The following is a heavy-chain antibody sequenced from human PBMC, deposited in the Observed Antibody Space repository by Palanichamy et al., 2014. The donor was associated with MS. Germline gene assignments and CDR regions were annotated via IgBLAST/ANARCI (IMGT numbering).Heavy chain of an antibody. J-gene: IGHJ5*02. CDR2: ISGSGGTI. CDR1: GFIFRSYG. D-gene: IGHD3-22*01. Sequence: EERLLESGGGLVQPGGSLRLSCAASGFIFRSYGMNWVRQAPGKGLEWVSGISGSGGTIHYADSVKGRFTISRDNAKDTLYVQMNGLRDEDSAVYYCAKEDSSGWYGKWFDPWGQGTLVTVSS. CDR3: AKEDSSGWYGKWFDP. V-gene: IGHV3-23*01.